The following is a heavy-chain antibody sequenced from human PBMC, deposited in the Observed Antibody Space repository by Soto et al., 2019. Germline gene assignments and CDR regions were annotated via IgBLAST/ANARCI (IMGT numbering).Heavy chain of an antibody. CDR3: ARFSGSYTRGLDY. Sequence: EVQLVESGGGLVQPGGSLSLSCAASGFTFSDHYMDWVRQAPGKGLEWVGRSRNKANSYSTEYAASVKGSFTISRDDSKYSLYLQMNSLKTEDTAVYCCARFSGSYTRGLDYWGQGTLVTFSS. CDR1: GFTFSDHY. V-gene: IGHV3-72*01. CDR2: SRNKANSYST. J-gene: IGHJ4*02. D-gene: IGHD1-26*01.